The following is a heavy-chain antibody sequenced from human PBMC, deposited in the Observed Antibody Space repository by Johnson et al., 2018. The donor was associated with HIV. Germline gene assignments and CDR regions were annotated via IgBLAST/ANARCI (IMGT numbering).Heavy chain of an antibody. CDR1: GFTFSDYY. CDR3: ARALRWPNAFDI. CDR2: ISSSGSTI. J-gene: IGHJ3*02. D-gene: IGHD4-23*01. V-gene: IGHV3-11*04. Sequence: QVQLVESGGGLVKPGGSLRLSCAASGFTFSDYYMSWIRQAPGKGLEWVSYISSSGSTIYYADSVKGRFTISRDNAKNSLYLHMSSRRAEDTTIYYWARALRWPNAFDIWGQGTLVTVSS.